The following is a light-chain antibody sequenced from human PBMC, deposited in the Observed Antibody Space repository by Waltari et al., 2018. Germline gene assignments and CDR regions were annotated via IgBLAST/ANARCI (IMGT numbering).Light chain of an antibody. CDR2: GAS. CDR1: QRVGRTV. J-gene: IGKJ1*01. CDR3: QHYVRLLAT. Sequence: EIVLTQSPGTLSLSPGERATLSCRASQRVGRTVAWYQQKPGQAPRLLIYGASNRATGIPDRFSGSWSGTDFSLTISRLDPEDFAVFYCQHYVRLLATFSEGTKVEIK. V-gene: IGKV3-20*01.